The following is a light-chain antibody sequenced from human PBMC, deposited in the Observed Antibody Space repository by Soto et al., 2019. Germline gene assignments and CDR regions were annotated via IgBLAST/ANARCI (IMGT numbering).Light chain of an antibody. CDR3: QQRSDWPLT. CDR2: DAS. J-gene: IGKJ3*01. Sequence: EIVLTQSPATLSMSPGDRATLSCRASQSVSSSLTWYQQKPGQAPRLLIYDASNRATGIPARFSGSGSGTDFTLTISSLDPEDFALYYCQQRSDWPLTFGPGTKVDIK. V-gene: IGKV3-11*01. CDR1: QSVSSS.